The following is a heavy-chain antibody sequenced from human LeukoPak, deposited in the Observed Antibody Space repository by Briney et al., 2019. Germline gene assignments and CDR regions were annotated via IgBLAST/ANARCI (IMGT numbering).Heavy chain of an antibody. J-gene: IGHJ4*02. D-gene: IGHD4-17*01. CDR1: GYTFSGYY. V-gene: IGHV1-2*02. CDR2: IYPNTGGT. CDR3: ARKGADYGDYDY. Sequence: ASVKVSCKAPGYTFSGYYIHWVRQAPGQGLEWMGWIYPNTGGTYYAQKFQGRVTMTRDTSISTDYMELSRLRSDDTAVYYCARKGADYGDYDYWGQGTLVTVSS.